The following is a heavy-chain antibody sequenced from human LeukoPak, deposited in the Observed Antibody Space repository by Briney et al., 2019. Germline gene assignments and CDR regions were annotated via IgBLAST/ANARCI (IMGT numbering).Heavy chain of an antibody. D-gene: IGHD5-18*01. Sequence: SVKVSCKASGGTFSRYAISWLRQAPGQGLEWMGGIIPLFGTANYAQKFHGRVTITADESTRTAWMELSSLRSEDTAVYYCAISSSGYTYGYVSGWFDPWGQGTLVTVSS. J-gene: IGHJ5*02. CDR1: GGTFSRYA. CDR3: AISSSGYTYGYVSGWFDP. CDR2: IIPLFGTA. V-gene: IGHV1-69*13.